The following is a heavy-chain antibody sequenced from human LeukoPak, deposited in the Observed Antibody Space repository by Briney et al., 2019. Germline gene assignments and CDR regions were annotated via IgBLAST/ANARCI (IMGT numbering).Heavy chain of an antibody. Sequence: GGSLRLSCAASGFTFSSYSMNWVRQAPGKGLEWVSSIGSSSSYIYYADSVKGRFTISRDNAKNSLYLQMNSLRAENTAVYYCARWGVPIYYYYMDVWGKGTTVTVSS. CDR2: IGSSSSYI. CDR1: GFTFSSYS. CDR3: ARWGVPIYYYYMDV. J-gene: IGHJ6*03. V-gene: IGHV3-21*01. D-gene: IGHD3-16*01.